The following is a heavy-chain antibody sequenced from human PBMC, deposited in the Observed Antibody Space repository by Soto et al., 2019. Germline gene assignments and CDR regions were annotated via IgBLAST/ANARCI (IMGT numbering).Heavy chain of an antibody. Sequence: SETLSLTCTVSDGSISSSSYYWGWIRQPPGKGLEWIGSIYYSGSTYYNPSLKSRVTISVDTSKNQFSLKVSSVTAADAAVYYCARRVAVAGHYFEYWGQGTPVTVSS. J-gene: IGHJ4*02. D-gene: IGHD6-19*01. CDR3: ARRVAVAGHYFEY. V-gene: IGHV4-39*01. CDR1: DGSISSSSYY. CDR2: IYYSGST.